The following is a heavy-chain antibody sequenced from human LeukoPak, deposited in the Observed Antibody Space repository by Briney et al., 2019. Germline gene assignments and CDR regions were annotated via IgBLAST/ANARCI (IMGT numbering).Heavy chain of an antibody. J-gene: IGHJ4*02. CDR3: AKNPRASITMIVVDPFDY. D-gene: IGHD3-22*01. CDR1: GFTFSNYA. V-gene: IGHV3-23*01. CDR2: ISNRGGTT. Sequence: GGSLRLSCAASGFTFSNYAVTWVRQAPGKGLEWVSLISNRGGTTYYADSVKGRFTISRDNSKNTLYLQMNSLRAEDTAVYYCAKNPRASITMIVVDPFDYWGQGTLVTVSS.